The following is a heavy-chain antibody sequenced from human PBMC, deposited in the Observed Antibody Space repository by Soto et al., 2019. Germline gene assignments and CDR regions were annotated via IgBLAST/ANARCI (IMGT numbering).Heavy chain of an antibody. V-gene: IGHV4-30-2*01. CDR3: ARGYCTNGVCYRPFDY. J-gene: IGHJ4*02. CDR2: IYHSGST. CDR1: GGSISSGGYS. Sequence: SETLSLTCAVSGGSISSGGYSWSWIRQPPGKGLEWIGYIYHSGSTYYNPSLKSRVTISVDRSKNQFSLKPSSVTAADTAVYYCARGYCTNGVCYRPFDYWGQGTLVTVSS. D-gene: IGHD2-8*01.